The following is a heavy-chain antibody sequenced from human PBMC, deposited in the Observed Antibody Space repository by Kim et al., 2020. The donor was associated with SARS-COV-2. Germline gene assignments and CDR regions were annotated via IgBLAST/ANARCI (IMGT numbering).Heavy chain of an antibody. Sequence: GGSLRLSCSASGFTFSSYAVHWVRQAPGKGLEYVSAISSSGSGTYYADSVKGRFTISRDNSKNTLYLQMSSLRPEDTAVYYCVKRMGAYFALDYWGQGTLVTVSS. CDR2: ISSSGSGT. D-gene: IGHD3-16*01. CDR3: VKRMGAYFALDY. V-gene: IGHV3-64D*06. CDR1: GFTFSSYA. J-gene: IGHJ4*02.